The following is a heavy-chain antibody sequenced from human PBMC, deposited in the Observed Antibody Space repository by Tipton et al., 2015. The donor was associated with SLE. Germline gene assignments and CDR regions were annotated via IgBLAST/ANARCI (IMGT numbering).Heavy chain of an antibody. Sequence: TLSLTCTVSGGSISSHYWSWIRQSAGKGLEWIGRIYTSGITNYNPSLKSRVTMSEDTSKNQFSLRLSSVTAADTAVYCCASYQCRFLLSHSYYFMNVWGKGTSVIVSS. D-gene: IGHD2-2*01. CDR1: GGSISSHY. V-gene: IGHV4-4*07. CDR3: ASYQCRFLLSHSYYFMNV. J-gene: IGHJ6*03. CDR2: IYTSGIT.